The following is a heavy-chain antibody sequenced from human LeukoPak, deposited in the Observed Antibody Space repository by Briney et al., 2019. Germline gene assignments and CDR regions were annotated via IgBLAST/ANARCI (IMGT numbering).Heavy chain of an antibody. D-gene: IGHD4-23*01. CDR3: ARDKSYGGRYYYYYGMDV. CDR2: IYNSGST. V-gene: IGHV4-30-4*01. CDR1: GGSISSGEHY. J-gene: IGHJ6*02. Sequence: PSETLSLTCTVSGGSISSGEHYWSWIRQAPGKGLEWIGHIYNSGSTHYNPSLKSRVTISSDTSKNQFSLKLSFVTAADTAVYYCARDKSYGGRYYYYYGMDVWGQGTTVTVSS.